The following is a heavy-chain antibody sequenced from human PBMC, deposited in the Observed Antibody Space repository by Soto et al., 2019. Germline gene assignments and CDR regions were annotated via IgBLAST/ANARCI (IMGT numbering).Heavy chain of an antibody. CDR1: GGTFSSYA. V-gene: IGHV1-69*13. D-gene: IGHD3-22*01. Sequence: SVKVSCKASGGTFSSYAISWVRQAPGQGLEWMGGIIPIFGTANYAQKFQGRVTITADESTSTAYMELSSLRSEDTAVYYCARCQASYDSSGYSHFDYWGQGTLVTVSS. CDR2: IIPIFGTA. CDR3: ARCQASYDSSGYSHFDY. J-gene: IGHJ4*02.